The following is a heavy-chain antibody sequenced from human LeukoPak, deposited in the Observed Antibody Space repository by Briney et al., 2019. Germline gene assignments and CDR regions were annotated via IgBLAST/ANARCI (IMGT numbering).Heavy chain of an antibody. CDR3: ASRPHDSSGYNY. D-gene: IGHD3-22*01. CDR2: ISAYNGNT. CDR1: GYTFTIYS. V-gene: IGHV1-18*01. Sequence: ASVKVSCKASGYTFTIYSISWVRQAPAQGLEWMGWISAYNGNTNYAQKLQGRVTMTTDTSTSTAYMELRSLRSGDTAVYYCASRPHDSSGYNYWGQGTLVTVSS. J-gene: IGHJ4*02.